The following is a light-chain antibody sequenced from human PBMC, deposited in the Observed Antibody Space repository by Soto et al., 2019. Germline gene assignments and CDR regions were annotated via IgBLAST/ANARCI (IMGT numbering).Light chain of an antibody. CDR2: GAS. CDR1: QSVNSN. Sequence: TVKTQTPATLSVSAGERATLSCLASQSVNSNLAWYQQKLGQAPRVLIYGASTRATGIPARFSGSGSETEFILTISSLQSEDSATYYCQHYNTWPWTFGQGTKVDIK. J-gene: IGKJ1*01. V-gene: IGKV3-15*01. CDR3: QHYNTWPWT.